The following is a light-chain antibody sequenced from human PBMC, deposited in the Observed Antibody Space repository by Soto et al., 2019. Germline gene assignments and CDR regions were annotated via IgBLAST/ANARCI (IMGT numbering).Light chain of an antibody. J-gene: IGLJ2*01. V-gene: IGLV2-14*01. Sequence: QSALTQPASVSGSPGQSITISCTGTSSDVGGYPYVSWYQQHPGNAPKLIIYEVSDRPSGVSDRFSGSKSGNTASLTISGLQSDDEAVYYCSSYTSSGTLVFGGGTKLTVL. CDR3: SSYTSSGTLV. CDR1: SSDVGGYPY. CDR2: EVS.